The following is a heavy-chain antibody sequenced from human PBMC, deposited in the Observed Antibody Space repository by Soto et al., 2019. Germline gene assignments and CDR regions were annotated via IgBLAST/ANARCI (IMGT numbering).Heavy chain of an antibody. Sequence: EVQLVESGGGLVKPGGSLRLSCAASGFTFSSYSMNWVRQAPGKGLEWVSSISSTSSFIYYADSVKGRFTISRDNAKNALYLKMNSLRAEDTAVYYCARDTEQQEFYFDYWGQGTLVTVSS. J-gene: IGHJ4*02. CDR2: ISSTSSFI. CDR1: GFTFSSYS. D-gene: IGHD6-13*01. V-gene: IGHV3-21*01. CDR3: ARDTEQQEFYFDY.